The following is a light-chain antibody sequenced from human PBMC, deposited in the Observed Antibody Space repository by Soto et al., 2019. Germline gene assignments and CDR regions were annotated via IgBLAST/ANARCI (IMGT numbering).Light chain of an antibody. CDR2: GAS. Sequence: IVWTHSPGTLSLSPLERATLSFMSSQSVSSSYLAWYQQKPGQAPRLLIYGASSRATGIPDRFSGSGSGTDFTLTISRLEPEDFAVYYCQQYGSSLITFGQGTRLEIK. V-gene: IGKV3-20*01. CDR1: QSVSSSY. CDR3: QQYGSSLIT. J-gene: IGKJ5*01.